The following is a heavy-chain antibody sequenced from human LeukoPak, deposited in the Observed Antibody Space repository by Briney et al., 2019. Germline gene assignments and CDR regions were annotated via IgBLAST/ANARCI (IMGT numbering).Heavy chain of an antibody. CDR3: AREANYYGSGTDY. V-gene: IGHV4-59*01. CDR1: GGSISSYY. CDR2: IYYSGST. D-gene: IGHD3-10*01. J-gene: IGHJ4*02. Sequence: SETLSLTCTVSGGSISSYYWSWIRQPPGKGLEWIGYIYYSGSTNYNPSLKSRVTISVDTSKNQFSLKLSSVTAADTAVYYCAREANYYGSGTDYWGQGTLVTVSS.